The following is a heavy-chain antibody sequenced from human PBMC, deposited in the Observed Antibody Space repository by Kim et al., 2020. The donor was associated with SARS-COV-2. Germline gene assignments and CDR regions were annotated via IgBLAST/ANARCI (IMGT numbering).Heavy chain of an antibody. J-gene: IGHJ4*02. CDR3: ARASVAVASFDY. CDR2: INHSGST. CDR1: GGSFSGYY. V-gene: IGHV4-34*01. D-gene: IGHD6-19*01. Sequence: SETLSLTCAVYGGSFSGYYWSWIRQPPGKGLEWIGEINHSGSTNYNPSLKSRVTISVDTSKNQFSLKLSSVTAADTAVYYCARASVAVASFDYWGQGTLVTVSS.